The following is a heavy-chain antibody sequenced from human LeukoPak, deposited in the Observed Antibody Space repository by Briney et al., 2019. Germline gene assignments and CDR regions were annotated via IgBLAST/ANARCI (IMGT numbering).Heavy chain of an antibody. Sequence: GGSLSLSCAASVFTFTSYAISWVRQAPGKGLEWVSAISGSGGSTYYADSVKGRFTISRDNSKNTLYLQMNSLRAEDTAVYYCAKSYTTGTTGVYYFDYWGQGTLVTVSS. V-gene: IGHV3-23*01. CDR3: AKSYTTGTTGVYYFDY. CDR2: ISGSGGST. D-gene: IGHD1-1*01. J-gene: IGHJ4*02. CDR1: VFTFTSYA.